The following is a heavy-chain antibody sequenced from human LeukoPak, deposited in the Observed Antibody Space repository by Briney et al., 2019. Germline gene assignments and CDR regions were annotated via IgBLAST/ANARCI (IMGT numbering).Heavy chain of an antibody. CDR1: GYTFTSYG. CDR2: ISAYNGNT. D-gene: IGHD2-2*01. Sequence: ASVKVSCKASGYTFTSYGISWVRQAPGQGPEWMGWISAYNGNTYYAQKLQGRVTMTTDTSTRTAYMELRSLGSDDTAVYYCARDTRVVVVPTATSVLFDYWGQGALVTVSS. V-gene: IGHV1-18*01. J-gene: IGHJ4*02. CDR3: ARDTRVVVVPTATSVLFDY.